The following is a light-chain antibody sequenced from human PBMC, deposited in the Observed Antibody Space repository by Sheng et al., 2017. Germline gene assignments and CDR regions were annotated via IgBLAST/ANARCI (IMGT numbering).Light chain of an antibody. V-gene: IGKV3-11*01. CDR1: QRVGSNY. CDR2: GAS. J-gene: IGKJ4*01. Sequence: EIVLTQSPGTLSLSPGERATLSCWASQRVGSNYLAWYQQKPGQAPRLLIYGASNRASGIPARFSGSGSGTDFTLTISSLEREDFAVYYCQQRSDWPELTFGGGTKVEIK. CDR3: QQRSDWPELT.